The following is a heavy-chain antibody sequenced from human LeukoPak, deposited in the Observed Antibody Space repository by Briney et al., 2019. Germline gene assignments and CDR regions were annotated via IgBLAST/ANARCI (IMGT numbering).Heavy chain of an antibody. D-gene: IGHD3-3*01. J-gene: IGHJ3*02. Sequence: SVKVSCKASGGTFSSYTISWVRQAPGQGLEWMGRIIPILGIANYAQKFQGRVTITADKSTSTAYMELSSLRSEDTAVYYCARSRFLEWLLPNDAFDIWGQGTMVIVSS. CDR1: GGTFSSYT. V-gene: IGHV1-69*02. CDR3: ARSRFLEWLLPNDAFDI. CDR2: IIPILGIA.